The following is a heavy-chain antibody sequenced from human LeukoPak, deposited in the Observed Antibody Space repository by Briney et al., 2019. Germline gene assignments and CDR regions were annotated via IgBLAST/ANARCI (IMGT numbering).Heavy chain of an antibody. Sequence: GGSLRPSCAASGFTLSSYWMSWVRQAPGKGLEWVANINEDGSMKTYVDSLKGRFTISRDNTKNSMYLQMNSLRAEDTAVYYCARDEPGYGEFLLYWGQGTLVTVSS. CDR1: GFTLSSYW. CDR2: INEDGSMK. D-gene: IGHD3-10*01. CDR3: ARDEPGYGEFLLY. J-gene: IGHJ4*02. V-gene: IGHV3-7*01.